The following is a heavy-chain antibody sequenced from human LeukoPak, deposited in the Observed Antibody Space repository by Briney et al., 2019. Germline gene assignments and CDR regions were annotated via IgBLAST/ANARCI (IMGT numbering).Heavy chain of an antibody. V-gene: IGHV4-34*01. D-gene: IGHD3-22*01. CDR3: VRVYDSRGSYLAY. J-gene: IGHJ4*02. Sequence: PSETLSLTCAVYGGSFSDYYWTWIRQPPGKGLEWIGEINHSGSTNYNPSLKSRVTLSADTSKSQFSLKVNSVTAADTAVYYCVRVYDSRGSYLAYWGQGTLVTVSS. CDR2: INHSGST. CDR1: GGSFSDYY.